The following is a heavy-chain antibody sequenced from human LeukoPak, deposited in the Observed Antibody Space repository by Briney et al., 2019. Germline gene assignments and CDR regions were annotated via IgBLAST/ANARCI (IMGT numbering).Heavy chain of an antibody. J-gene: IGHJ6*03. D-gene: IGHD1-26*01. Sequence: GESLKISCKGSGYSFTSYWIGWVRQMPGKGLEWMGIIYPGDSDTRYSPSFQGQVTISADKSISTAYLQRSSLKASDTAMYYCARLTHSGSYYYYYYMDVWGKGTTVTVSS. V-gene: IGHV5-51*01. CDR2: IYPGDSDT. CDR1: GYSFTSYW. CDR3: ARLTHSGSYYYYYYMDV.